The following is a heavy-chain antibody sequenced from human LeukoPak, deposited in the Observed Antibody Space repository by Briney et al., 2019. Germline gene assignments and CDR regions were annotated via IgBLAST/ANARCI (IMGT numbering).Heavy chain of an antibody. J-gene: IGHJ5*02. CDR3: AKGQRQQLVSWFDP. V-gene: IGHV3-30*02. CDR2: IRYDGSNK. D-gene: IGHD6-13*01. CDR1: GYTFSSYG. Sequence: GGSLRLSCAASGYTFSSYGMHWVRQAPGKGLEWVAFIRYDGSNKYYADSVKGRFTISRDNSKNTLYLQMNSLRAEDTAVYYCAKGQRQQLVSWFDPWGQGTLVTASS.